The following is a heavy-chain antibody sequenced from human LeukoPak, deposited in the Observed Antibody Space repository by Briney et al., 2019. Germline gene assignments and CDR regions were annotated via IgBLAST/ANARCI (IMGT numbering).Heavy chain of an antibody. V-gene: IGHV4-59*01. CDR2: IYYSGST. CDR3: ARGVYYDFWSGYPYYYYGMDV. CDR1: GGSISSYY. D-gene: IGHD3-3*01. J-gene: IGHJ6*02. Sequence: SETLSLTCTVSGGSISSYYWSWIRQPPGKGLEWTGYIYYSGSTNYNPSLKSRVTISVDTSKNQFSLKLSSVTAADTAVYYCARGVYYDFWSGYPYYYYGMDVWGQGTTVTVSS.